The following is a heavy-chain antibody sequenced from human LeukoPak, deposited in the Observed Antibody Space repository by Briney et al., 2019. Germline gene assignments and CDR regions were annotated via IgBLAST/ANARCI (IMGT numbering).Heavy chain of an antibody. Sequence: PGGSLRLSCAASGFTFSSYVMHWVRQAPGKGLEWVAIISYDGSNEYYADSVKGRFTISRDNSKNTLYLQMNSLRAADTAVYYCAKDPDCTSGVCYTFFDYWGQGTLVTVSS. D-gene: IGHD2-8*01. V-gene: IGHV3-30*04. J-gene: IGHJ4*02. CDR2: ISYDGSNE. CDR3: AKDPDCTSGVCYTFFDY. CDR1: GFTFSSYV.